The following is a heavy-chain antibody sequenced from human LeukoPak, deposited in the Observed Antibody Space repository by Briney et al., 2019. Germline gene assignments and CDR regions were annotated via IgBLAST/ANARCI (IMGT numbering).Heavy chain of an antibody. CDR3: ARDWLDSGF. V-gene: IGHV3-48*02. D-gene: IGHD3-10*01. CDR1: GFTFSSSI. J-gene: IGHJ4*02. CDR2: ITSSSSTK. Sequence: GGSLRLSCAASGFTFSSSIMNWVRQAPGKGLEWVSYITSSSSTKYYADSVKGRFIISRDNAKNSLYLQMNSLRDEDTAVYYCARDWLDSGFWGQGTLVTVSS.